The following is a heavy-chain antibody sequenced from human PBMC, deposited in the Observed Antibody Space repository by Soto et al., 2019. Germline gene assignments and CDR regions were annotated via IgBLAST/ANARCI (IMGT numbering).Heavy chain of an antibody. CDR1: GFTFSSYA. J-gene: IGHJ4*02. Sequence: HPGGSLRLSCAASGFTFSSYAMSWVRQAPGKGMEWVAAISSSGGSTYYADSVKGRFTISRDNSKNTLYLQMNSLRAEDTAVYYCAKGNRGHIVVVTATEPYYFDYWGQGTLVTVSS. CDR3: AKGNRGHIVVVTATEPYYFDY. CDR2: ISSSGGST. V-gene: IGHV3-23*01. D-gene: IGHD2-21*02.